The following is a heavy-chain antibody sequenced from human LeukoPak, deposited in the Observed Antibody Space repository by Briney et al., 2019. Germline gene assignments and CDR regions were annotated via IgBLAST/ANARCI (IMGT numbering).Heavy chain of an antibody. CDR3: ATGPMIVVVIRFDY. V-gene: IGHV1-69*04. Sequence: SVKVSCKASGGTFSSYAISWVRQAPGQGLEWMGRIIPILGIANYAQKFQGRVTITADESTSTAYMELSSLRSEDTAVYYCATGPMIVVVIRFDYWGQGTLVTVSS. CDR2: IIPILGIA. D-gene: IGHD3-22*01. J-gene: IGHJ4*02. CDR1: GGTFSSYA.